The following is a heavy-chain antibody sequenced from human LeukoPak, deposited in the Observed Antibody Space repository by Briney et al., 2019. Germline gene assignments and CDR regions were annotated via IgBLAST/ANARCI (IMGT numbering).Heavy chain of an antibody. V-gene: IGHV4-4*07. CDR2: VYTSGNT. CDR3: ARGLSHSKDI. J-gene: IGHJ3*02. Sequence: SETLSLTCTVSGGXMSSYYWSWIRQPAGKGLEWIGRVYTSGNTNYNPSLKSRVTMSVDTSKNQFSLKLTSVTAADTAVYYCARGLSHSKDIWGQGTMVTVSS. CDR1: GGXMSSYY.